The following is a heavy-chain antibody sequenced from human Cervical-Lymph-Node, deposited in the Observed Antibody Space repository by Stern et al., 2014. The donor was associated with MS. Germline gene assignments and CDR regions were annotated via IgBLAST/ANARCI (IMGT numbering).Heavy chain of an antibody. J-gene: IGHJ4*02. CDR3: ARQSSGGYR. CDR2: ISYSGST. CDR1: GGSVSSGRYY. Sequence: QLQLQESGPGLVKPSETLSLTCTVSGGSVSSGRYYWNWIRQPPGKGLEWIGYISYSGSTNYNPSLKSRVTISVDTSKNQFSLKLNSVTAADTAVYYCARQSSGGYRWGQGTLVTVSS. V-gene: IGHV4-61*01. D-gene: IGHD5-18*01.